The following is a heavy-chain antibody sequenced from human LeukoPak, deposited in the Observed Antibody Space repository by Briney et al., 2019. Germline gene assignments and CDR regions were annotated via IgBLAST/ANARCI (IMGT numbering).Heavy chain of an antibody. CDR1: GGTFSSYA. J-gene: IGHJ3*02. Sequence: SVKASCKASGGTFSSYAISWVRQAPGQGLEWMGGIIPIFGTANYAQKFQGRVTITADESTSTAYMELSSLRSEDTAVYYCARDSRYPTVAFDIWGQGTMVTVSS. CDR3: ARDSRYPTVAFDI. D-gene: IGHD3-9*01. V-gene: IGHV1-69*13. CDR2: IIPIFGTA.